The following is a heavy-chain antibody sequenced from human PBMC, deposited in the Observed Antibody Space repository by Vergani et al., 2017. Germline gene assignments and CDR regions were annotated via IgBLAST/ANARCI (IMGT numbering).Heavy chain of an antibody. CDR3: PRQEYVLGSYLILGWFDH. CDR1: GYSFTNYW. J-gene: IGHJ5*02. D-gene: IGHD3-10*01. CDR2: IYPGDSDT. V-gene: IGHV5-51*01. Sequence: EVQLVPSGAEVKKPGESLKISCKGSGYSFTNYWIGWVRQMPGKGLEWMGIIYPGDSDTRYSPSFQGQVTISADTSISTAYLQWSSLKASDTAMYFCPRQEYVLGSYLILGWFDHWGQGTLVTVFS.